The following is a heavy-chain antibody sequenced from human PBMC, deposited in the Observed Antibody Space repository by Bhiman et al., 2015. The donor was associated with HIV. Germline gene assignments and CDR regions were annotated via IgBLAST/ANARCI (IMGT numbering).Heavy chain of an antibody. D-gene: IGHD2/OR15-2a*01. CDR3: ARDNRYYYDY. Sequence: EVQLVESGGGLVKPGGSLRLSCAASGFTFSSYSMNWVRQAPGKGLEWVSSISGSSSYIYYADSVKGRFTISRDNAKNSLYLQMNSLRAEDTAVYYCARDNRYYYDYWGQGTLVTVSS. J-gene: IGHJ4*02. CDR1: GFTFSSYS. CDR2: ISGSSSYI. V-gene: IGHV3-21*01.